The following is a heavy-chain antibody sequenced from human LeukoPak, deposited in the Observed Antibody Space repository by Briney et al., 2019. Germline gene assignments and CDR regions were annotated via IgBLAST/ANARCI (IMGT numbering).Heavy chain of an antibody. J-gene: IGHJ4*02. CDR3: AKSGLNRFDY. D-gene: IGHD2-15*01. CDR1: GFTFSSYA. Sequence: GGSLRLSCAASGFTFSSYAMSWVRQAPGKGLEWVSGISGSGGGRGGSTYYADSVKGRFSISRDNSKNTLYLQMNSLRAEDTAVYYCAKSGLNRFDYWGQGTLVTVSS. V-gene: IGHV3-23*01. CDR2: ISGSGGGRGGST.